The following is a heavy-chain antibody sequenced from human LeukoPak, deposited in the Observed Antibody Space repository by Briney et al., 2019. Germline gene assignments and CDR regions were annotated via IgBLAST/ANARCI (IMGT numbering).Heavy chain of an antibody. V-gene: IGHV3-23*01. Sequence: GGSLRLSCAASGFTFSSYAMSWVRQAPGKGLEWVSAISGSGGSTYYADSVKGRFTISRDNAKNTLYLQMNGLRAEDTAVYYCVRVRPRVGATNDAFDIWGQGTMVTVSS. CDR2: ISGSGGST. J-gene: IGHJ3*02. D-gene: IGHD1-26*01. CDR3: VRVRPRVGATNDAFDI. CDR1: GFTFSSYA.